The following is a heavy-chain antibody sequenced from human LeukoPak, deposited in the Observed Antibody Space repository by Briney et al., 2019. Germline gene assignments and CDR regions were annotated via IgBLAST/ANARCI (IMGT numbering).Heavy chain of an antibody. CDR3: AKGRGVMVYAPDY. D-gene: IGHD2-8*01. J-gene: IGHJ4*02. CDR1: GFTFTNYG. CDR2: MWYEGSNQ. V-gene: IGHV3-33*06. Sequence: GGSRRPSCAASGFTFTNYGMHWVGQAPGKGREWLAVMWYEGSNQYYPGSVKGRFTISRDSSKNTLFLQMNSLRAEDTAVYYCAKGRGVMVYAPDYWGQGTLVTVSS.